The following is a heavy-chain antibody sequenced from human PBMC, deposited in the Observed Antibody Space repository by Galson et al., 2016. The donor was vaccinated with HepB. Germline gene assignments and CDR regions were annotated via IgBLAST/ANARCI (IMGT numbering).Heavy chain of an antibody. CDR3: AKGGPEGTGTLDS. J-gene: IGHJ4*02. CDR1: GFIFSYDW. V-gene: IGHV3-74*01. D-gene: IGHD1-1*01. Sequence: SLRLSCAASGFIFSYDWMHWVRQTEERGLTYIAHIDEDGSETSYADSVKGRFTISRDNAMDTVYLQMDRLRADDTGVYFCAKGGPEGTGTLDSWGQGTQVTVSS. CDR2: IDEDGSET.